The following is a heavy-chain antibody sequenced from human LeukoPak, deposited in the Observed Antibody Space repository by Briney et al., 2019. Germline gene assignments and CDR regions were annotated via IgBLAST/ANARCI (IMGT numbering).Heavy chain of an antibody. Sequence: PSETLSLTCTVSGGYLGAYYWTWIRQPPGKGLEWIGYIYWTGSATYNPSLKSRVTLAVDTSKNQFSLTLTSVSAADTAIYYCARPIVPTASDAFDIWGQGTRVTVSS. V-gene: IGHV4-59*01. D-gene: IGHD2-2*01. J-gene: IGHJ3*02. CDR1: GGYLGAYY. CDR2: IYWTGSA. CDR3: ARPIVPTASDAFDI.